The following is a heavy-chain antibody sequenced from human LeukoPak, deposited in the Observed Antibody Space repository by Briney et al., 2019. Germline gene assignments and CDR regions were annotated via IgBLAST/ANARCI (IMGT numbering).Heavy chain of an antibody. Sequence: SETLSLTCAVYGGSFSGYYWSWIRQPPGKGLEWIGEINHSGSTNYNPSLKSRVTISVDTSKNQFSLELSSVTAADTAVYYCARGRGDIVATITLENDAFDIWGQGTMVTVSS. V-gene: IGHV4-34*01. CDR3: ARGRGDIVATITLENDAFDI. J-gene: IGHJ3*02. CDR1: GGSFSGYY. CDR2: INHSGST. D-gene: IGHD5-12*01.